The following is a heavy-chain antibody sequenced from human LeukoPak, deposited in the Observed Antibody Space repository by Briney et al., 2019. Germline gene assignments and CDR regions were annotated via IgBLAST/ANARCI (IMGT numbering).Heavy chain of an antibody. CDR3: ARESSVVVPAAKDI. J-gene: IGHJ3*02. D-gene: IGHD2-2*01. Sequence: GGSLRPSCAASGFTFSSYSMNWVRQAPGKGLEWVSSISSKNYIYYADSVKGRFTISRDNAKNSLYLQMNSLRAEDTAVYYCARESSVVVPAAKDIWGQGTMVTVSS. V-gene: IGHV3-21*01. CDR1: GFTFSSYS. CDR2: ISSKNYI.